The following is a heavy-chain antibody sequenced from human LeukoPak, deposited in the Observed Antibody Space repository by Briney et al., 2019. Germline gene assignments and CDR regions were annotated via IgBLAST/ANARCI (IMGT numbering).Heavy chain of an antibody. CDR3: TRLYSESTSWALDY. J-gene: IGHJ4*02. CDR2: IRSKAYGGTT. CDR1: GLSFGDYA. V-gene: IGHV3-49*04. Sequence: PGRSLRLSCTPAGLSFGDYAMSWVRQAPGKGLEWVGFIRSKAYGGTTEYAASVKVRFTISRDDSKSLAYLQMNSLKTEDTAVYYCTRLYSESTSWALDYWGQGTLVTVSS. D-gene: IGHD1-26*01.